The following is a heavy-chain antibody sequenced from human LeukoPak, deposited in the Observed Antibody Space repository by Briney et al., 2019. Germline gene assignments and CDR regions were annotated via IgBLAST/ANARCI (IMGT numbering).Heavy chain of an antibody. CDR3: AKGTSSWHEFDS. CDR1: GFTFDDYA. Sequence: GGSLRLSCAAPGFTFDDYAMHWVRQAPGKGLEWVSLITWDGDSTYYADSVKGRFTISRDNSKNYLYLQMNSLRAEDTALYYCAKGTSSWHEFDSWGQGTLVTVSS. V-gene: IGHV3-43D*03. CDR2: ITWDGDST. D-gene: IGHD6-13*01. J-gene: IGHJ4*02.